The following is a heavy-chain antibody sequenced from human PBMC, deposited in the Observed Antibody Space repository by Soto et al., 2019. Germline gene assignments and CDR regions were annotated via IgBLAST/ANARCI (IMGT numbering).Heavy chain of an antibody. Sequence: KVSCKASGGTFSSYAISWVRQAPGQGLEWMGGIIPIFGTANYAQKFQGRVTITADESTSTAYMELSSLRSEDTAVYYCAEGTSNYYDSSGYSDYYYYGMDVWGQGTTVTVSS. CDR2: IIPIFGTA. D-gene: IGHD3-22*01. J-gene: IGHJ6*02. CDR1: GGTFSSYA. V-gene: IGHV1-69*01. CDR3: AEGTSNYYDSSGYSDYYYYGMDV.